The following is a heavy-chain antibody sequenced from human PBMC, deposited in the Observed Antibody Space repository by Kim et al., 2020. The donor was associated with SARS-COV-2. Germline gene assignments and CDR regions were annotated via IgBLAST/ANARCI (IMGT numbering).Heavy chain of an antibody. CDR3: ARDPPQRLVRFYYGMDV. CDR2: IKQDGSEK. J-gene: IGHJ6*02. D-gene: IGHD6-19*01. Sequence: GGSLRLSCAASGFTFSSYWMSWVRQAPGKGLEWVANIKQDGSEKYYVDSVKGRFTISRDNAKNSLYLQMNSLRAEDTAVYYCARDPPQRLVRFYYGMDVWGQGTTVTVSS. CDR1: GFTFSSYW. V-gene: IGHV3-7*03.